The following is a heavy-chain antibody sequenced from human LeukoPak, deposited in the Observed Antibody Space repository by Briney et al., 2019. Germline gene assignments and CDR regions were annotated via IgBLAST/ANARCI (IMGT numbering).Heavy chain of an antibody. CDR1: GYTFTSYA. Sequence: ASVKVSYKASGYTFTSYAMHWVRQAPGQRLEWMGWINAGNGNTKYSQKFQGRVTITRDTSASTAYMELSSLRSEDTAVYYCARDLPPKHIVMVTASHGGSMDVWGQGTTVTVSS. V-gene: IGHV1-3*01. CDR3: ARDLPPKHIVMVTASHGGSMDV. D-gene: IGHD2-21*02. J-gene: IGHJ6*02. CDR2: INAGNGNT.